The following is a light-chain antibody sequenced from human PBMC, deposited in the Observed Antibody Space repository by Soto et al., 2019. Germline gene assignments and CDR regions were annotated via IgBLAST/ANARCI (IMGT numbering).Light chain of an antibody. J-gene: IGKJ4*01. Sequence: DIPMTQSPSSLSASVGDRVTITCRASQNINNYLNWYQQKPGKAPKLLIYAASSLQSGVPSRFSGSGSGTDFTLTISSLQPEDFATYYCQQSYSTPLTFGGGTKVQIK. CDR2: AAS. V-gene: IGKV1-39*01. CDR1: QNINNY. CDR3: QQSYSTPLT.